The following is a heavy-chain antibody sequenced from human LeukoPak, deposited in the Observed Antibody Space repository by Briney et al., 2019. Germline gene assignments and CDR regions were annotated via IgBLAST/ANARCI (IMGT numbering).Heavy chain of an antibody. V-gene: IGHV1-2*02. Sequence: ASVKVSCKASGYTFTGYYMHWVRQAPGQGLEWMGWINPETGGTHFAQRFQGRVTVTRDTSISTIYMDLSRLTSDDTAVYYCARGGARAEYFQHWGQGTLVTVSS. CDR3: ARGGARAEYFQH. CDR2: INPETGGT. J-gene: IGHJ1*01. D-gene: IGHD1-26*01. CDR1: GYTFTGYY.